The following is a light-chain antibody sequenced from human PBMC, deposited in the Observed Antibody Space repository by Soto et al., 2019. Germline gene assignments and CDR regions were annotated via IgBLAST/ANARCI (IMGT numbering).Light chain of an antibody. V-gene: IGKV1-12*01. CDR1: QSISTW. CDR3: QQAASFPIT. J-gene: IGKJ5*01. Sequence: DIQMTQSPSTLSASVGDRVTITCRASQSISTWLAWYQQKPGKAPNLLIYTGSSLQSGVPSRFSGSGSGTDFTLTINSLQPEDFATYYCQQAASFPITFGQGTRLEIK. CDR2: TGS.